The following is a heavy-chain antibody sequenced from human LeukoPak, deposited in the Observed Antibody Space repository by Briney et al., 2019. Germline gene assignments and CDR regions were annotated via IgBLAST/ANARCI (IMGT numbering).Heavy chain of an antibody. CDR2: ISYDGSNK. CDR1: GFTFSSYG. CDR3: THGSMYQHDY. V-gene: IGHV3-30*03. D-gene: IGHD2-2*01. Sequence: HAGGSLRLSCAASGFTFSSYGMHWVRQAPGKGLEWVAVISYDGSNKYYADSVKGRFTISRDNSKNTLYLQMNSLRAEDTAVYYCTHGSMYQHDYWGQGTLVTVSS. J-gene: IGHJ4*02.